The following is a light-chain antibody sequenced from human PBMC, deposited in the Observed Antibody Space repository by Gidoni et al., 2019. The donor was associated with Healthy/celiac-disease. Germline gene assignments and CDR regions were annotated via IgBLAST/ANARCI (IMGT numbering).Light chain of an antibody. Sequence: DIQMTQSPSSLSASVGDRVTITCRASQSISSYLNWYQQKPGIAPKLLIYAASSLQSGVPTRCSGSGSGTDFTLTISSMQPEDFATYYCQQSYSTPLFTFGPGTKVDIK. V-gene: IGKV1-39*01. CDR1: QSISSY. CDR2: AAS. J-gene: IGKJ3*01. CDR3: QQSYSTPLFT.